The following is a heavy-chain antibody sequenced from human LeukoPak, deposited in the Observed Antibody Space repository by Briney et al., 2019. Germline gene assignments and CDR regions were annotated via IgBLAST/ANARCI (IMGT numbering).Heavy chain of an antibody. J-gene: IGHJ4*02. CDR2: NYYSGST. D-gene: IGHD4-23*01. CDR3: ARDHDYGGNQGFDY. CDR1: GGSISSYY. V-gene: IGHV4-59*01. Sequence: SETLSLTCTVSGGSISSYYWSWIRQPPGKGLEWIGYNYYSGSTNYNPSLKSRVTISVDTSKNQFSLKLSSVTAADTAVYYCARDHDYGGNQGFDYWGQGTLVTVSS.